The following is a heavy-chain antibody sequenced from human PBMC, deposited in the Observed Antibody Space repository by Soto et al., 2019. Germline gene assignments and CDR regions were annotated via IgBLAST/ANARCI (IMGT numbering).Heavy chain of an antibody. CDR1: GFILNNYA. V-gene: IGHV3-23*01. CDR3: VKRGRNWGAFDF. Sequence: VQLLESGGDLVQPGGSLRLSCVASGFILNNYAMSWVRQAPGKGLEWVSNIGGTDGDSDGVPWYEDSVKGRFTISRDSSANTLFLHMDNLRAKDSALYYCVKRGRNWGAFDFWGQGTTVVVSS. CDR2: IGGTDGDSDGVP. J-gene: IGHJ3*01. D-gene: IGHD7-27*01.